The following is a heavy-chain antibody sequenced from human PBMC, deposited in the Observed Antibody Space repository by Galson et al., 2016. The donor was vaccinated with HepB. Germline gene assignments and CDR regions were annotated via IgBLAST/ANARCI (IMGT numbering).Heavy chain of an antibody. V-gene: IGHV4-39*01. CDR2: IFHSGNT. CDR3: ARLPGRQHHITGAPAFCF. D-gene: IGHD1-14*01. Sequence: ETLSLTCTVSGGSISGSSYLWGWIRQPPRKGLEWIGSIFHSGNTFNNPSLKSRATLSVDTSKNQFSLGLGSVTAADTALYYCARLPGRQHHITGAPAFCFWGQGTMVAVSS. CDR1: GGSISGSSYL. J-gene: IGHJ3*01.